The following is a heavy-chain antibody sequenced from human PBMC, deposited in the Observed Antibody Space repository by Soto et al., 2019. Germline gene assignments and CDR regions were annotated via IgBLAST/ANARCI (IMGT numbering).Heavy chain of an antibody. CDR2: ISGSGGST. D-gene: IGHD3-3*01. Sequence: GGSLRLSCAASGFTFSSYAMSWVRQAPGKGLEWVSAISGSGGSTYYADSVKGRFTISRDNSKNTLYLQMNSLRAEDTAVYYCAKGSRFLEWLLSHFDYWGQGPLVTVSS. CDR1: GFTFSSYA. V-gene: IGHV3-23*01. J-gene: IGHJ4*02. CDR3: AKGSRFLEWLLSHFDY.